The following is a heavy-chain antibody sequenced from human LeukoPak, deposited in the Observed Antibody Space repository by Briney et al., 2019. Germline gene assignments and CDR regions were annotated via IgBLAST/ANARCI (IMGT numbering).Heavy chain of an antibody. CDR2: ISYDGTNK. Sequence: GGSLRLSCAASGFAFSTYATHWVRQAPGKGLEWVAVISYDGTNKYYGDSVKGRFTISRGNSKNTLYLQMNSLRGEDTAVYYCARDRGGATSTYYYYGLDVWGQGTTVTVSS. V-gene: IGHV3-30-3*01. CDR3: ARDRGGATSTYYYYGLDV. CDR1: GFAFSTYA. D-gene: IGHD2-2*01. J-gene: IGHJ6*02.